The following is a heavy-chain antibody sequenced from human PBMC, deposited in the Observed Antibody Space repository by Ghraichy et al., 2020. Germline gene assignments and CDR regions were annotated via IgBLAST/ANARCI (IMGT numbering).Heavy chain of an antibody. Sequence: ASVKVSCKASGYTFTSYGISWVRQAPGQGLEWMGWISAYNGNTNYAQKLQGRVTMTTDTSTSTAYMELRSLRSDDTAVYYCARDGYYYDSSGYFNTEYYFDYWGQGTLVTVSS. D-gene: IGHD3-22*01. CDR2: ISAYNGNT. V-gene: IGHV1-18*04. CDR1: GYTFTSYG. CDR3: ARDGYYYDSSGYFNTEYYFDY. J-gene: IGHJ4*02.